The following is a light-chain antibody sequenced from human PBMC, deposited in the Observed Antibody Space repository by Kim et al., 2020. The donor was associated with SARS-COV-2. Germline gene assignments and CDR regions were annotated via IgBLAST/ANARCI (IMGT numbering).Light chain of an antibody. Sequence: GTVPLTCGSSTGTVTSAHYPAWFQQKPGQPPRPLIYSTTKKQSWTPARFSGSLLGGRAALTLSGVQPEDEAEYYCLLFFGGSQYYLFGPGTKVTVL. CDR3: LLFFGGSQYYL. J-gene: IGLJ1*01. V-gene: IGLV7-43*01. CDR2: STT. CDR1: TGTVTSAHY.